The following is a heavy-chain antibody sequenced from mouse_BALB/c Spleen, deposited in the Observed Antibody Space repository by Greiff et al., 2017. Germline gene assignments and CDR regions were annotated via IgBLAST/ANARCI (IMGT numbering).Heavy chain of an antibody. CDR3: TRWGYGAYAMDY. J-gene: IGHJ4*01. D-gene: IGHD2-2*01. CDR2: IYPGNSDT. V-gene: IGHV1-5*01. Sequence: EVQLQQSGTVLARPGASVKMSCKASGYSFTSYWMHWVKQRPGQGLEWIGAIYPGNSDTSYNQKFKGKAKLTAVTSASTAYMELSSLTNEDSAVYDCTRWGYGAYAMDYWGQGTSVTVSS. CDR1: GYSFTSYW.